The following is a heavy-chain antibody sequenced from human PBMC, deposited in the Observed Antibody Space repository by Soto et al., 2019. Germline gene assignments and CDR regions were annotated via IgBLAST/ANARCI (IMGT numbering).Heavy chain of an antibody. CDR1: GGSFSGYY. CDR2: INHSGST. D-gene: IGHD2-8*02. J-gene: IGHJ4*02. Sequence: QVQLQQWGAGLLKPSETLSLTCAVYGGSFSGYYWTWIRQPPGTGLEWIGEINHSGSTNYNPSLKTRVTTSVDTSKAQFSLRPTSVTAADPAVYYCARVTITGRFDYWGQGTVVPVSS. V-gene: IGHV4-34*01. CDR3: ARVTITGRFDY.